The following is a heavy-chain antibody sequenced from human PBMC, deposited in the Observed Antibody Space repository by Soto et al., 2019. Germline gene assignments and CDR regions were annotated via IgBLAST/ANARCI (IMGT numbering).Heavy chain of an antibody. J-gene: IGHJ4*02. CDR3: AKDQYSYDTSPPDY. CDR1: GFTFSSYG. CDR2: ISYDGSNK. V-gene: IGHV3-30*18. Sequence: GGSLRLSCAASGFTFSSYGMHWVHQAPGKGLEWVAVISYDGSNKYYADSVKGRFTISRDNSKNTLYLQMNSLRAEDTAVYYCAKDQYSYDTSPPDYWGQGTLVTVSS. D-gene: IGHD5-18*01.